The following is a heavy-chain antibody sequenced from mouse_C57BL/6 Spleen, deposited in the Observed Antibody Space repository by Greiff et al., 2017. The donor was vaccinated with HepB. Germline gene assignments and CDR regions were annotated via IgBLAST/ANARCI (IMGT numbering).Heavy chain of an antibody. D-gene: IGHD6-1*01. CDR1: GFTFSNYW. CDR3: TTANFDY. Sequence: DVQLQESGGGLVQPGGSMKLSCVASGFTFSNYWMNWVRQSPEKGLEWVAQIRLKSDNYATHYAESVKGRFTISRDDSKSSVYLQMNNLRAEDTGIYYCTTANFDYWGQGTTLTVSS. CDR2: IRLKSDNYAT. V-gene: IGHV6-3*01. J-gene: IGHJ2*01.